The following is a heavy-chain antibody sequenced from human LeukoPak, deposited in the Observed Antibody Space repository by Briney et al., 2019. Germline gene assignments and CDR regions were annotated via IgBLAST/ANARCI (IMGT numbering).Heavy chain of an antibody. CDR1: GYTFTSYD. Sequence: ASVKVSCKASGYTFTSYDINWVRQAPGQGLEWMGWMNPNSGNTGYAQKFQGRVTITRNTSISTAYMELSSLRSEDTAVYYCARYSGSYGKLGYYYYMDVWGKGTTVTISS. D-gene: IGHD1-26*01. J-gene: IGHJ6*03. V-gene: IGHV1-8*03. CDR3: ARYSGSYGKLGYYYYMDV. CDR2: MNPNSGNT.